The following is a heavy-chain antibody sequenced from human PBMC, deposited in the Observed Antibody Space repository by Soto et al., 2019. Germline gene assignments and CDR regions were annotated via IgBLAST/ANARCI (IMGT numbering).Heavy chain of an antibody. D-gene: IGHD2-15*01. J-gene: IGHJ5*02. CDR3: ARVRGYCSGGSCNWFDP. CDR2: IYYSGST. Sequence: TLSLPFTVSGGSISSYYWSWIPQPPGKGLEWIGYIYYSGSTSYNPSLKSRVTISVDTSKNQFSLKLSSVTAAEPAVYYCARVRGYCSGGSCNWFDPWGQGTLVTVSS. CDR1: GGSISSYY. V-gene: IGHV4-30-4*01.